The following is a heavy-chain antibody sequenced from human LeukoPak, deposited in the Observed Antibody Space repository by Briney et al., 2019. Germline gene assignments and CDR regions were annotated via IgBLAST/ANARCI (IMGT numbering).Heavy chain of an antibody. J-gene: IGHJ4*02. CDR1: GFSFSTYA. CDR3: AEDVVVVVAAKPGI. D-gene: IGHD2-15*01. Sequence: GGSLRLSCAASGFSFSTYAMSWVRQAPGKGLEWVSSISGSGDSTYYVDSVKGRFTISRGNSKNTLYLQMNGLRAEDTAVYYCAEDVVVVVAAKPGIWGQGTLVTVSS. V-gene: IGHV3-23*01. CDR2: ISGSGDST.